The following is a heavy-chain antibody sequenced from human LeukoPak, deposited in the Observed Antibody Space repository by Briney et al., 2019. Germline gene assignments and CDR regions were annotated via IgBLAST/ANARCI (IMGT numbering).Heavy chain of an antibody. CDR2: IYSGGDT. Sequence: GGSLRLSCAASGFTVNNNYMSWVRQAPGKGLEWVSIIYSGGDTNYADSVKGRLTISRDNSKNTLFLQMNSLRDDDTAVYYCARVDYGSGSYFDLWGQGTLVTVSS. CDR3: ARVDYGSGSYFDL. V-gene: IGHV3-66*01. CDR1: GFTVNNNY. D-gene: IGHD3-10*01. J-gene: IGHJ4*02.